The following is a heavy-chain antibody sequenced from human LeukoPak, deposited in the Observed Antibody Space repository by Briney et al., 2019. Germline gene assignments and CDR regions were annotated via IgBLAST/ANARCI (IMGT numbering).Heavy chain of an antibody. Sequence: GGSLRLSCAASGFTFSSYSMNWVRQAPGKGLEWVSSISSSSSYIYYADSVKGRFTISRDNAKNSLYLQMNSLRAEDTAVYYCARGGGVGATFAFDIWGQGTMVTVSS. J-gene: IGHJ3*02. D-gene: IGHD1-26*01. CDR1: GFTFSSYS. CDR2: ISSSSSYI. CDR3: ARGGGVGATFAFDI. V-gene: IGHV3-21*01.